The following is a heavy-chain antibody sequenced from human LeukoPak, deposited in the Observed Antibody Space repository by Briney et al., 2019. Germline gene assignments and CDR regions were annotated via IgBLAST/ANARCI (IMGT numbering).Heavy chain of an antibody. CDR3: AKDREYYDFWSGYPPFDY. J-gene: IGHJ4*02. Sequence: GGSLRLSCAASEFTFSNYAMSWVRQAPGKGLEWVSAISGSGGSTYYADSVKGRFTISRDNSKNTLYLQMNSLRAEDTAVYYCAKDREYYDFWSGYPPFDYWGQGTLVTVSS. CDR2: ISGSGGST. CDR1: EFTFSNYA. V-gene: IGHV3-23*01. D-gene: IGHD3-3*01.